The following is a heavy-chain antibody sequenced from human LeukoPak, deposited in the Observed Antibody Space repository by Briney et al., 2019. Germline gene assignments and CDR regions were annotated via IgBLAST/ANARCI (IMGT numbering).Heavy chain of an antibody. CDR3: ARGVDTAMVSEFDY. D-gene: IGHD5-18*01. Sequence: SETLSLTCAVYGGSFSGYYWSWIRQPPGKGLEWIGEINHSGSTNYNPSLKSRVTISVDTSKNQFSLKLSSVTAADTAVCHCARGVDTAMVSEFDYWGQGTLVTVSS. CDR1: GGSFSGYY. CDR2: INHSGST. J-gene: IGHJ4*02. V-gene: IGHV4-34*01.